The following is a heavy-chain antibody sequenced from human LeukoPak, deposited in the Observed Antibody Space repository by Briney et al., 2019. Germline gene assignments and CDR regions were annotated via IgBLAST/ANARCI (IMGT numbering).Heavy chain of an antibody. CDR1: GDSISSYY. CDR3: ARSGYSGYDQRLNFDY. J-gene: IGHJ4*02. Sequence: SETLSLTCSVSGDSISSYYWSWIRQPPGKRLEWIGCIYNGGSTNQNPSLKSRVTISVDTSKKQFSLKLTSVTAADTAVYYCARSGYSGYDQRLNFDYWGQGTLVTVSS. D-gene: IGHD5-12*01. V-gene: IGHV4-59*01. CDR2: IYNGGST.